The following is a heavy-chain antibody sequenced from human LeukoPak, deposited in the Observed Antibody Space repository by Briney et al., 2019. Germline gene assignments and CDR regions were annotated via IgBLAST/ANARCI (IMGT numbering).Heavy chain of an antibody. CDR3: AKDYDDYGDYALDY. CDR1: AFTVSGNY. CDR2: IYSAGNT. D-gene: IGHD4-17*01. V-gene: IGHV3-53*01. J-gene: IGHJ4*02. Sequence: PGGSLRLSCAASAFTVSGNYMSWVRQAPGKGLEWVSAIYSAGNTYYADSVKGRFTISRDNSKNTLYLQMNSLRAEDTAVYYCAKDYDDYGDYALDYWGQGTLVTVSS.